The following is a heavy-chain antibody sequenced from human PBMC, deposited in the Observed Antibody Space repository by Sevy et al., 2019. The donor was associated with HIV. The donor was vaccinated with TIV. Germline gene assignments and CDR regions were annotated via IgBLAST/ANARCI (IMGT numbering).Heavy chain of an antibody. V-gene: IGHV1-2*02. D-gene: IGHD2-2*01. J-gene: IGHJ5*02. CDR3: ARVGVPAAIWFDP. CDR2: INPNSGGT. Sequence: ASVKVSCKASGYTFTGYYMHWVRQAPGQGLEWMGWINPNSGGTNYAQKFQGRVTMTRDTSISTAYMELSRLRSDDTAVYYCARVGVPAAIWFDPWGQGTLVTVSS. CDR1: GYTFTGYY.